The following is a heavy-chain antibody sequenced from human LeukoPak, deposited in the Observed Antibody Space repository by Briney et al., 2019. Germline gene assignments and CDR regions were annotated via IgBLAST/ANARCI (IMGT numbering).Heavy chain of an antibody. CDR2: IYYSGST. V-gene: IGHV4-39*01. CDR3: ARHRSGGWFLTVFDY. D-gene: IGHD6-19*01. J-gene: IGHJ4*02. CDR1: GGSISSSSYY. Sequence: SETLSLTCTVSGGSISSSSYYWGWIRQPPGKGLEWIGSIYYSGSTYYNPSLKSRVTISVDTSKNQFSLKLSSVTAADTAVYYCARHRSGGWFLTVFDYWGQGTLVTVSS.